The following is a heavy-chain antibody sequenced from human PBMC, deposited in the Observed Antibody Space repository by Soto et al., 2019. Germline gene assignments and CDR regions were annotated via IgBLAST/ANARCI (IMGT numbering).Heavy chain of an antibody. Sequence: QVQLQESGPGLVKPSETLSLTCTVSGGSVSSGSYYWSWIRQPPGKGLEWIGYIYYSGSTNYNPSLTSRVTIAVDTSKNQFSLKLSSVTAADTAVYYCARDLPYYGMDVWGQGTTVTVSS. CDR1: GGSVSSGSYY. CDR3: ARDLPYYGMDV. V-gene: IGHV4-61*01. J-gene: IGHJ6*02. CDR2: IYYSGST.